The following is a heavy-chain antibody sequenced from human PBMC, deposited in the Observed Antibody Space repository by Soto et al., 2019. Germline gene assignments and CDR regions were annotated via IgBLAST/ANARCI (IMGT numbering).Heavy chain of an antibody. CDR1: GYTFATSW. CDR3: ARPGFSGYAFDF. D-gene: IGHD5-12*01. Sequence: PGESLKISCKGSGYTFATSWIAWVRQMPGKGLEWVGIIFPADSDTRYSPSFQGQVTISADKSITTAYLQWSSLKASDTAMYYCARPGFSGYAFDFWGQGTLVTVSS. V-gene: IGHV5-51*01. J-gene: IGHJ4*02. CDR2: IFPADSDT.